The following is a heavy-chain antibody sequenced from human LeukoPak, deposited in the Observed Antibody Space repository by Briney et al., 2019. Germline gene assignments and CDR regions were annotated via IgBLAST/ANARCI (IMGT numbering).Heavy chain of an antibody. CDR1: GFTFDDYA. CDR2: ISWNSGSI. Sequence: GGSLRLSCAASGFTFDDYAMHWVRQAPGKGLEWVSGISWNSGSIGYADSVKGRFTISRDNAKNSLYLQMNSLRAEDTALYYCAKADYYDSSGPKGFDYWGQGTLVTVSS. D-gene: IGHD3-22*01. J-gene: IGHJ4*02. V-gene: IGHV3-9*01. CDR3: AKADYYDSSGPKGFDY.